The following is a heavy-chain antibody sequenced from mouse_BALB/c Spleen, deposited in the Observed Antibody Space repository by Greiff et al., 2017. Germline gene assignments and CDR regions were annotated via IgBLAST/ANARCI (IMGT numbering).Heavy chain of an antibody. D-gene: IGHD1-1*01. CDR1: GFTFSSFG. CDR2: ISSGSSTI. J-gene: IGHJ2*01. CDR3: ARAGSRGFDY. Sequence: EVKLVESGGGLVQPGGSRKLSCAASGFTFSSFGMHWVRQAPEKGLEWVAYISSGSSTIYYADTVKGRFTISRDNPKNTLFLQMTSLRSEDTAMYYCARAGSRGFDYWGQGTTLTVSS. V-gene: IGHV5-17*02.